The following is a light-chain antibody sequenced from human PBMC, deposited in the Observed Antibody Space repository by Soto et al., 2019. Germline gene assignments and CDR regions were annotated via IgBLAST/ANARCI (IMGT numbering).Light chain of an antibody. V-gene: IGKV1-5*03. CDR1: QSIGSW. CDR3: QQYGSYSPWT. Sequence: DIQMTQSPSTLSASVGDRVTITCRASQSIGSWLAWYQQKPGKAPKLLIYKASSLESGVPSRFSGSGSGTDFTLTISSLQPDDFASYYCQQYGSYSPWTFGQGTKVDIK. CDR2: KAS. J-gene: IGKJ1*01.